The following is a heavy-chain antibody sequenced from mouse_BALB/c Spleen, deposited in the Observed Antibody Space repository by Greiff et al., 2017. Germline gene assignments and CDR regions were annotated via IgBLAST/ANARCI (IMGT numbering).Heavy chain of an antibody. CDR3: ARGPAPYFDY. CDR1: GFTFSSYA. CDR2: ISSGGST. J-gene: IGHJ2*01. V-gene: IGHV5-6-5*01. Sequence: EVKLMESGGGLVKPGGSLKLSCAASGFTFSSYAMSWVRQTPEKRLEWVASISSGGSTYYPDSVKGRFTISRDNARNILYLQMSSLRSEDTAMHYCARGPAPYFDYWGQGTTLTVSS.